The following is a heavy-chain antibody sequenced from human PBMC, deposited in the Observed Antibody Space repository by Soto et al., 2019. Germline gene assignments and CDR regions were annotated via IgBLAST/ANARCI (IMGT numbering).Heavy chain of an antibody. CDR1: GYTFTSYA. J-gene: IGHJ6*02. D-gene: IGHD3-9*01. CDR2: INAGNGNT. Sequence: ASVKVSCKASGYTFTSYAMHWVRQAPGQRLEWMGWINAGNGNTKYSQKFQGRVTITRDTSASTAYMELSSLRSEDTAVYYCASLGSGYDILTGYPRGYYYYGMDVWGQGTTFTVSS. CDR3: ASLGSGYDILTGYPRGYYYYGMDV. V-gene: IGHV1-3*01.